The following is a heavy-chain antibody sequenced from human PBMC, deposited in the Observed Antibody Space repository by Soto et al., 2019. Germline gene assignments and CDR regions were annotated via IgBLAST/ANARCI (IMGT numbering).Heavy chain of an antibody. CDR1: GGTFSSYT. CDR2: IIPILGIA. V-gene: IGHV1-69*02. Sequence: SVKVSCKASGGTFSSYTISWVRQAPGQGLEWMGRIIPILGIANYAQKFQGRVTITADKSTSTAYMELSSLRSEDTAVYYCARGYCSSTSCYDRESFQLWGPGTLVTVSS. CDR3: ARGYCSSTSCYDRESFQL. J-gene: IGHJ1*01. D-gene: IGHD2-2*01.